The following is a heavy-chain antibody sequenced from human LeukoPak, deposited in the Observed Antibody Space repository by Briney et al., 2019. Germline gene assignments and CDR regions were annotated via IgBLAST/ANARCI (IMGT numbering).Heavy chain of an antibody. V-gene: IGHV4-59*12. CDR3: ARAEISSGWLNAFDY. Sequence: SETLSLTCSVSGGSISSYCWSWIRQPPGKGLEYMGYIYYSGSTNYNPSLKSRVTISVHTSKNQFSLRLSSVTAADTAVCYLARAEISSGWLNAFDYWGQGTLVTVSS. D-gene: IGHD6-19*01. CDR1: GGSISSYC. J-gene: IGHJ4*02. CDR2: IYYSGST.